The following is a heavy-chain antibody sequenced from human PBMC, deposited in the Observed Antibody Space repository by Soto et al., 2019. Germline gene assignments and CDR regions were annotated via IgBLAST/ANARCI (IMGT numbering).Heavy chain of an antibody. J-gene: IGHJ6*02. CDR3: ARRFKGIAAAGLYGMDV. CDR1: GGSISSYY. D-gene: IGHD6-13*01. CDR2: IYYSGST. V-gene: IGHV4-59*01. Sequence: PSETLSLTCTVSGGSISSYYWSWIRQPPGKGLEWIGYIYYSGSTNYNPSLKSRVTISVDTSKNQFSLKLSSVTAADTAVYYCARRFKGIAAAGLYGMDVWGQGTTVTVSS.